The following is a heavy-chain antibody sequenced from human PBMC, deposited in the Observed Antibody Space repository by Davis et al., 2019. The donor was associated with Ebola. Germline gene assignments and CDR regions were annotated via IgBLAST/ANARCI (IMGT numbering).Heavy chain of an antibody. CDR2: INAGNGNT. CDR3: ARDLGDLYYYYGMDV. D-gene: IGHD3-16*01. CDR1: GYTFTSYA. J-gene: IGHJ6*02. V-gene: IGHV1-3*01. Sequence: ASVKVSCKASGYTFTSYAMHWVRQAPGQRLEWMGWINAGNGNTKYSQKFQGRVTITRDTSASTAYMELSSLRSEDTAVYYCARDLGDLYYYYGMDVWGQGTTVTVSS.